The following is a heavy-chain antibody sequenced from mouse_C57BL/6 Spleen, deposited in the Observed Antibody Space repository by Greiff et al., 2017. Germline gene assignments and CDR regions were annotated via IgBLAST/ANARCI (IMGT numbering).Heavy chain of an antibody. D-gene: IGHD2-3*01. V-gene: IGHV5-16*01. J-gene: IGHJ1*03. Sequence: EVKLVESEGGLVQPGSSMKLSCTASGFTFSDYYMAWVRQVPEKGLEWVANINYDGSSTYYLDSLKSRFIISRDNAKNILYLQMSSLKSEDTATXYCARERDGYHEGYFDVWGTGTTVTVSS. CDR2: INYDGSST. CDR3: ARERDGYHEGYFDV. CDR1: GFTFSDYY.